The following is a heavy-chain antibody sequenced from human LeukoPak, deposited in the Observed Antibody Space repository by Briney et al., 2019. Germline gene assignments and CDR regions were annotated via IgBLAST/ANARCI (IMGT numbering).Heavy chain of an antibody. CDR3: ARGYCSTTSCYYFDL. J-gene: IGHJ4*02. D-gene: IGHD2-2*01. CDR1: GYTFTSYW. V-gene: IGHV5-51*03. CDR2: IDPDDSDT. Sequence: GESLKISCKASGYTFTSYWIGWVRQLPGKVLESMAIIDPDDSDTRYSPSFQGQVTISVDKSISTAYLQWSSLKASDTAMYYCARGYCSTTSCYYFDLWGQGTLVTVSS.